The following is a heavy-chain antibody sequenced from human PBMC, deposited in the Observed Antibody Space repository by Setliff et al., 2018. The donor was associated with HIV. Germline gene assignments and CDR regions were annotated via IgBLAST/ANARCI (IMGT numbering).Heavy chain of an antibody. Sequence: GESLKISCAVSGFTFITSTMNWVRQAPGKGLEWVASISSSGSYIHYRDSVKGRFSISRDNARNSLYLEMSNLRVEDTALYYCAAVFTAVPGRSLDYWGQGTMVTVSS. V-gene: IGHV3-21*01. D-gene: IGHD6-19*01. CDR2: ISSSGSYI. J-gene: IGHJ4*02. CDR3: AAVFTAVPGRSLDY. CDR1: GFTFITST.